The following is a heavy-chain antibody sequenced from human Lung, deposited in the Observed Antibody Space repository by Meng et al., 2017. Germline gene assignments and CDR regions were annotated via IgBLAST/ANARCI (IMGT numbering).Heavy chain of an antibody. CDR2: IIDSGST. D-gene: IGHD6-19*01. Sequence: QVQLNQWGAGLLKPSETLSLTCAVYGGSFSGYYWSWIRQPPGKGLEWIGEIIDSGSTNYNPSLKSRVTISVDTSKNQFSLRVTSVTAADRAVYYCVRRTYSSGWYFDYWGQGTLVTVSS. CDR1: GGSFSGYY. CDR3: VRRTYSSGWYFDY. J-gene: IGHJ4*02. V-gene: IGHV4-34*12.